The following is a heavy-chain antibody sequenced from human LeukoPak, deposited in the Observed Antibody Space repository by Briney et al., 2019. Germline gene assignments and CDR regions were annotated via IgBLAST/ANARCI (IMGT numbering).Heavy chain of an antibody. CDR1: GFTFSNYG. CDR3: VKDVTNWFDP. V-gene: IGHV3-30*02. CDR2: IRYDGTNQ. Sequence: GGSLRLSCAASGFTFSNYGMDWVRQAPGKGLEWVTFIRYDGTNQQYVDSVKGRFTISRDNSKNTLYLQMNSLRVEDSAVYYCVKDVTNWFDPLVQGTLVTVSS. J-gene: IGHJ5*02. D-gene: IGHD2-21*02.